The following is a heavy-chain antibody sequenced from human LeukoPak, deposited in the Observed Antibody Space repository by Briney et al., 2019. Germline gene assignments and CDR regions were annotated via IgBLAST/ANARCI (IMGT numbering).Heavy chain of an antibody. Sequence: AAVKVSCKASGYTFTGQYLYWARQTPGQGLEWMGWINPKTGDTDSAQNFQGRVTMTRDTSITTVYMELSSLTSDDTAVYYCARGYYGMDVWGQGTTVTVSS. CDR3: ARGYYGMDV. CDR2: INPKTGDT. CDR1: GYTFTGQY. V-gene: IGHV1-2*02. J-gene: IGHJ6*02.